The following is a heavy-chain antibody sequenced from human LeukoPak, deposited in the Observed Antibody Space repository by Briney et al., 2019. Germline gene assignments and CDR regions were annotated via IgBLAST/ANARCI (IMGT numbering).Heavy chain of an antibody. J-gene: IGHJ4*02. CDR1: GYTFTSYA. Sequence: ASVKVSCKASGYTFTSYAMHWVRQAPGQGLEWMGWITPSGGTNYPQKFQGRVAITRDTSITTAYMNLSRLTSDDTAVYYCARDRYGDGFAHFDYWGQGALVTVSS. CDR3: ARDRYGDGFAHFDY. V-gene: IGHV1-2*02. CDR2: ITPSGGT. D-gene: IGHD5-24*01.